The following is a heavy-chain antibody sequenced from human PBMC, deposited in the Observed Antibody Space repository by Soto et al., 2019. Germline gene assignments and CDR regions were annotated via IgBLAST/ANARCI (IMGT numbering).Heavy chain of an antibody. CDR3: ARDVSFYDSSGYQRLQYYYYGMDV. Sequence: SETLSLTCTVSGGSISSGGYYWSWIRQHPGKGLEWIGYIYYSGSTYYNPSLKSRVTISVDTSKNQFSLKLSSVTAADTAVYYCARDVSFYDSSGYQRLQYYYYGMDVWGQGTTVTVSS. D-gene: IGHD3-22*01. CDR1: GGSISSGGYY. J-gene: IGHJ6*02. CDR2: IYYSGST. V-gene: IGHV4-31*02.